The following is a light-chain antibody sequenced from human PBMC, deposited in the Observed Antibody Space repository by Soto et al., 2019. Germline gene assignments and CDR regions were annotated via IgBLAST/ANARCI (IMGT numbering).Light chain of an antibody. J-gene: IGLJ2*01. CDR1: SSDVGGYNY. CDR2: EVS. CDR3: SSYAGSNNYVV. V-gene: IGLV2-8*01. Sequence: QSALTQPPSASGSPGQSVTISCTGTSSDVGGYNYVSRYQQHPGKAPKLMIYEVSKRPSGVPDRFSGSKSGNTASLTVSGLQAEDEADYYGSSYAGSNNYVVFGGGTKLTVL.